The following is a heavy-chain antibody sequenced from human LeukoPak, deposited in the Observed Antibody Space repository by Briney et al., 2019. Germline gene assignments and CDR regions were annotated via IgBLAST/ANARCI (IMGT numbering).Heavy chain of an antibody. J-gene: IGHJ4*02. CDR3: ARIPLRLGEPQYYFDY. CDR1: GFTFSSYS. Sequence: PGGSLRLSCAASGFTFSSYSMNWVRQAPGKGLDWVSSISSSSSYIYYADSVKGRFTISRDNAKNSLYLQMNSLRAEDTAVYYCARIPLRLGEPQYYFDYWGQGTLVTVSS. CDR2: ISSSSSYI. D-gene: IGHD3-16*01. V-gene: IGHV3-21*01.